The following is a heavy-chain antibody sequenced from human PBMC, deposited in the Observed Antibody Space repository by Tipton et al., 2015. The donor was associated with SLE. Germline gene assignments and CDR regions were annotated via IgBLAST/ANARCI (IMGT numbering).Heavy chain of an antibody. CDR3: ARSCPYSSSSYYFDY. J-gene: IGHJ4*02. V-gene: IGHV4-59*07. Sequence: TLSLTCTVSGGSISSYYWSWIRQPPGKGPEWIGYIYYSGSTNYNPSLKSRVTISVDTSKNQFSLKLSSVTAADTAVYYCARSCPYSSSSYYFDYWGQGTLVTVSS. CDR1: GGSISSYY. D-gene: IGHD6-6*01. CDR2: IYYSGST.